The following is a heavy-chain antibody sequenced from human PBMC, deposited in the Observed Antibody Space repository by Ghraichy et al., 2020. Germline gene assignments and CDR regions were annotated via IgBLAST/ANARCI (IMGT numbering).Heavy chain of an antibody. V-gene: IGHV4-59*01. J-gene: IGHJ3*02. Sequence: SETLSLTCTVSGGSISSYYWSWIRQPPGKGLEWIGYIYYSGSTNYNPSLKSRVTISVDTSKNQFSLKLSSVTAADTAVYYCARDWGWNLAYCGGDCYDSVRAFDIWGQGTMVTVSS. CDR1: GGSISSYY. CDR3: ARDWGWNLAYCGGDCYDSVRAFDI. D-gene: IGHD2-21*01. CDR2: IYYSGST.